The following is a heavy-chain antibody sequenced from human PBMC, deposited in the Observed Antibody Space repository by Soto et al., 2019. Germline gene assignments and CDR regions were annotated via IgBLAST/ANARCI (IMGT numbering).Heavy chain of an antibody. V-gene: IGHV3-53*01. CDR1: GFTVSSNY. CDR2: IYSGGST. CDR3: ARNYYDSGGGFDY. D-gene: IGHD3-22*01. J-gene: IGHJ4*02. Sequence: GGSLRLSCAASGFTVSSNYMSWVRQAPGKGLEWVSVIYSGGSTYYADSVKGRFTISRDNSKSTLYLQMNSLRAEDTAVYYCARNYYDSGGGFDYWGQGTLVTVSS.